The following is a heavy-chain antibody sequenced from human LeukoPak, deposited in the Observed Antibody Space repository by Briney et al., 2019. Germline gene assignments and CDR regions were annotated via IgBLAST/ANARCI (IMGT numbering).Heavy chain of an antibody. Sequence: KPGGSLRLSCAASGFTFSTYTMDWVRQAPGKGLEWVSSISSSTNYIYYADSVKGRFTISRDNTKNTLYLQMNSLRAEDTAVYYCARGSALGAYFDYWGQGTLVAVSS. V-gene: IGHV3-21*01. D-gene: IGHD3-10*01. J-gene: IGHJ4*02. CDR1: GFTFSTYT. CDR2: ISSSTNYI. CDR3: ARGSALGAYFDY.